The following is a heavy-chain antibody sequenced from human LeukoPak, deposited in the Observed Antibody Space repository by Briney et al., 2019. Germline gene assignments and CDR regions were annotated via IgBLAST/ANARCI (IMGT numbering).Heavy chain of an antibody. CDR3: AKFRSYGASSFDY. D-gene: IGHD4-17*01. CDR2: ISDSGGNT. V-gene: IGHV3-23*01. J-gene: IGHJ4*02. CDR1: EFTFSNYA. Sequence: PGRSLRLSCAASEFTFSNYAMNWVRQAPGKGVEWVSSISDSGGNTYYADSVKGRVTISRDNSKNTLYLHLNSLRAEDTAVYYCAKFRSYGASSFDYWGQGTLVTVSS.